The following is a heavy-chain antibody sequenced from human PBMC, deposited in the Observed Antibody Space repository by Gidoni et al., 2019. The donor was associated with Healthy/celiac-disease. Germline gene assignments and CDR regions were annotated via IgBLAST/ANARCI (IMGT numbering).Heavy chain of an antibody. J-gene: IGHJ6*02. D-gene: IGHD6-19*01. V-gene: IGHV3-23*04. Sequence: EVQLVESGGGLVQPGGSLRPSCAASGFTFSRHAMSWVRQAPGKGLEWVSAISGSGGSTYYADSVKGRFTISRDNSKNTLYLQMNSLRAEDTAVYYCAKRIAVAGMDYYGMDVWGQGTTVTVSS. CDR3: AKRIAVAGMDYYGMDV. CDR2: ISGSGGST. CDR1: GFTFSRHA.